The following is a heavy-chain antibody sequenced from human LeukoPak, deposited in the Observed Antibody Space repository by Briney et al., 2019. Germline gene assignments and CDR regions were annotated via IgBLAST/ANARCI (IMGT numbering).Heavy chain of an antibody. V-gene: IGHV3-48*03. Sequence: GGSLRLSCAASGFTFSSYEMNWVRQAPGKGLEWVSYISSSGSTIYYADSVKGRFTISRDNSKNTLFLEMNSLRVEDTAVYYCAKGRGFRVWDPWDNWGQGTLITVSS. D-gene: IGHD3-16*01. CDR2: ISSSGSTI. CDR1: GFTFSSYE. CDR3: AKGRGFRVWDPWDN. J-gene: IGHJ4*02.